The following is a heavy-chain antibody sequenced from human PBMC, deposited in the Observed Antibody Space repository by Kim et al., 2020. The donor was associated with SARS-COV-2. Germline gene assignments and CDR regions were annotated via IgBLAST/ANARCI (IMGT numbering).Heavy chain of an antibody. CDR1: GYTITELS. V-gene: IGHV1-24*01. J-gene: IGHJ6*02. D-gene: IGHD2-15*01. CDR3: ATAISWWELTSHYGMDV. CDR2: FDPEDGET. Sequence: ASVKVSCKVSGYTITELSMHWVRQAPGKGLEWMGGFDPEDGETIYAQKFKGRVTMTEDTSTDTAYMKLSSLSSEDTAVYYWATAISWWELTSHYGMDVWGQGTTVTVSS.